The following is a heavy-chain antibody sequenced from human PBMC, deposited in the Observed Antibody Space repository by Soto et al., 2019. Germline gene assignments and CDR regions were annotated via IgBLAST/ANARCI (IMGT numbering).Heavy chain of an antibody. D-gene: IGHD3-16*02. Sequence: SETLSLTCTVSGYSIRDPSDCAWLRDAPGKGQEWIASIYHGGTTFYNPSLKSRISISVDTSNNQFSLKLRSVTAEDTAVYYCARSSGGVFGIIIEGSNWLAPWGQGSLVTVSS. V-gene: IGHV4-38-2*02. CDR2: IYHGGTT. CDR3: ARSSGGVFGIIIEGSNWLAP. J-gene: IGHJ5*02. CDR1: GYSIRDPSD.